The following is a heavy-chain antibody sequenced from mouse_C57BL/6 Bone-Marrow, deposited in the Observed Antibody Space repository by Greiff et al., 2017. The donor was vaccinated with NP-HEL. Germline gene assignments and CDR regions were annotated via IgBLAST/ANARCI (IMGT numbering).Heavy chain of an antibody. CDR1: GYTFTDYE. J-gene: IGHJ4*01. D-gene: IGHD2-1*01. Sequence: QVQLQQSGAELVRPGASVTLSCKASGYTFTDYEMHWVKQTPVHGLEWIGAIDPETGGTAYNQKFKGKAILTADKSSSTAYMELRSLTSEDSAVYYCTRDRGNYCYAMDYWGQGTSVTVSS. CDR2: IDPETGGT. CDR3: TRDRGNYCYAMDY. V-gene: IGHV1-15*01.